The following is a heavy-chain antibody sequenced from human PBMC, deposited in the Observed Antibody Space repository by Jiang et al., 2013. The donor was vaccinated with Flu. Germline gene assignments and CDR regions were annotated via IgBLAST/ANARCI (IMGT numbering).Heavy chain of an antibody. CDR3: ARDLFHYYDSSGYHNDPSFDY. Sequence: SGAEVKKPGASVKVSCKASGYTFTSYYMHWVRQAPGQGLEWMGIINPSGGSTSYAQKFQGRVTMTRDTSTSTVYMELSSLRSEDTAVYYCARDLFHYYDSSGYHNDPSFDYWGQGTPGHRLL. CDR2: INPSGGST. CDR1: GYTFTSYY. J-gene: IGHJ4*02. D-gene: IGHD3-22*01. V-gene: IGHV1-46*03.